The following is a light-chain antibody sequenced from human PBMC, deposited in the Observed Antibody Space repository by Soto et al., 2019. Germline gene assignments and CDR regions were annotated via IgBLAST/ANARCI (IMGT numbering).Light chain of an antibody. V-gene: IGKV1-5*01. CDR1: QTLSNW. J-gene: IGKJ1*01. CDR3: QHYNGYPVT. Sequence: DIQITQSPSTLSASVGDTVTVTCRASQTLSNWLAWYQQKPGKAPRLLIYDASLLQRGVPSRFSGSGSGTEFTLTITSLQPDDFATYYCQHYNGYPVTFGQGTKVDIK. CDR2: DAS.